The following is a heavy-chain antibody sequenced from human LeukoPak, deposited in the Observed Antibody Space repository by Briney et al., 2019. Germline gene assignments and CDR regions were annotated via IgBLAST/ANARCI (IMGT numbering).Heavy chain of an antibody. CDR2: IWFDGGKI. V-gene: IGHV3-33*01. Sequence: GSLRLSCAAPGFPFSSYVMHWLRQTPGKGLEWVAVIWFDGGKIYYADSVKGRFTISRDNSKNTLYLQMNSLRAEDTAVYHCARDFTNIRGGGYFDNWGQGTLVTVSS. D-gene: IGHD2/OR15-2a*01. CDR1: GFPFSSYV. CDR3: ARDFTNIRGGGYFDN. J-gene: IGHJ4*02.